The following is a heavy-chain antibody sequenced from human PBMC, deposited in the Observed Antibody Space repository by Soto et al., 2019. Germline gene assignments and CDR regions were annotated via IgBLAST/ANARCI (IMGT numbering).Heavy chain of an antibody. CDR2: ISGSGGST. D-gene: IGHD3-22*01. V-gene: IGHV3-23*01. J-gene: IGHJ6*02. Sequence: LRLSCAASGFTFSSYAMSWVRQAPGKGLEWVSAISGSGGSTYYADSVKGRFTISRDNSKNTLYLQMNSLRAEDTAVYYCAKDKIVTMIVDYYGMDVWGQGTTVTVSS. CDR3: AKDKIVTMIVDYYGMDV. CDR1: GFTFSSYA.